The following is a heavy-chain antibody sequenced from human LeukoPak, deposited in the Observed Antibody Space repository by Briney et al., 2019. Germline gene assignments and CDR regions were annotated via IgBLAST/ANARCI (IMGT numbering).Heavy chain of an antibody. D-gene: IGHD2-15*01. CDR1: GFTFSSYG. J-gene: IGHJ4*02. CDR2: IWYDGSNK. CDR3: ARLGYCSGGSCYSLDF. Sequence: GRSLRFSCAASGFTFSSYGMHWVRQAPGEGLEWVAVIWYDGSNKYYADSVKGRFTISRDNSKNTLYLQMNSLRAEDTAVYYCARLGYCSGGSCYSLDFWGQGTLVTVSS. V-gene: IGHV3-33*01.